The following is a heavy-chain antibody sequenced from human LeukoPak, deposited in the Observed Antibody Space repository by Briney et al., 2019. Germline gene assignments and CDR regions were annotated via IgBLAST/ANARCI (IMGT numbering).Heavy chain of an antibody. D-gene: IGHD5-12*01. CDR3: ARGGWLQFRGFDY. CDR2: IYYSGST. J-gene: IGHJ4*02. V-gene: IGHV4-39*01. Sequence: SETLSLTCTVSGGSISSSSYYWGWIRQPPGKGLEWIGSIYYSGSTYYNPSLKSRVTISVDTSKNQFSLKLSSVTAADTAVYYCARGGWLQFRGFDYWGQGTLVTVSS. CDR1: GGSISSSSYY.